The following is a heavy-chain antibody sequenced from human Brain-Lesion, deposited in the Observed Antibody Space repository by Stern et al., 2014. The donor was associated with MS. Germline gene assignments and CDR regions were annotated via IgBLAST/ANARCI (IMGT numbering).Heavy chain of an antibody. V-gene: IGHV3-9*01. CDR2: ISGNSGTC. J-gene: IGHJ4*02. Sequence: EVQLVESGGDLVQPGRSLRLSCAAFGFTFDDYAMHWVRQAPGKGLEWVAGISGNSGTCGYADSVKGRFTTSRDNAYSSLYLQMNSLRPEDTALYYCARDITGSSAYFASWGQGTLVTVS. CDR3: ARDITGSSAYFAS. D-gene: IGHD1-14*01. CDR1: GFTFDDYA.